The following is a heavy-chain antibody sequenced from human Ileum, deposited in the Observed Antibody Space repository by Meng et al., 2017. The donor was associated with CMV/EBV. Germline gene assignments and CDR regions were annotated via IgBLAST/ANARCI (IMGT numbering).Heavy chain of an antibody. J-gene: IGHJ5*02. V-gene: IGHV4-4*01. CDR3: AKKNPGSPARFDP. CDR1: GGSIRDYNW. Sequence: VSGGSIRDYNWWTWVRQSPGKGLEWIGEVSHTGTTQYNPSLKSRVVISVDESKNQFSLKLSSVSAADTAVYSCAKKNPGSPARFDPWGQGILVTVSS. D-gene: IGHD1-26*01. CDR2: VSHTGTT.